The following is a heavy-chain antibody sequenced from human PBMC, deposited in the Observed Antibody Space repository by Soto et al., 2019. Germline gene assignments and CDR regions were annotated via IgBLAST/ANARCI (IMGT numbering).Heavy chain of an antibody. CDR1: GFTFSSYA. CDR2: ISGSGGST. V-gene: IGHV3-23*01. Sequence: GGSLRPSYAASGFTFSSYAMIWVRQAPGKGLEWVSAISGSGGSTYYADSVKGRFTISRDNSKNTLYLQMNSLRAEDTAVYYCAKVVAVAPLDYWGQGTLVTVSS. CDR3: AKVVAVAPLDY. J-gene: IGHJ4*02. D-gene: IGHD6-19*01.